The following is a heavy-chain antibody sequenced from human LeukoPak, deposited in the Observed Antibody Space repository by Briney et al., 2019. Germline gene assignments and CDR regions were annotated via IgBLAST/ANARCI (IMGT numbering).Heavy chain of an antibody. CDR2: LSADGSHK. CDR1: GFKFSSYG. J-gene: IGHJ4*02. D-gene: IGHD6-13*01. V-gene: IGHV3-30*18. Sequence: PGGSLRLSCEASGFKFSSYGMHWVRQAPGKGLEWVAVLSADGSHKQFADAVKDRFAISRDNSKETLYLQINGLRSEDTAIYYCAKGGVSDRGSWYGDYFDYWGQGTLVTVSS. CDR3: AKGGVSDRGSWYGDYFDY.